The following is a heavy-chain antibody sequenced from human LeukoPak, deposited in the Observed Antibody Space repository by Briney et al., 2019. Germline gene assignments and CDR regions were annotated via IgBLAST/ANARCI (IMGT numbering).Heavy chain of an antibody. CDR3: ATRRGRSSGYYPPSY. V-gene: IGHV3-53*01. CDR1: GFTVSSNY. Sequence: GGSPRLSCAASGFTVSSNYMSWVRQAPGRGLECVSVIYSGGSTYYADSVKGRFTISRDNSKNTLYLQMNSLRAEDTAVYYCATRRGRSSGYYPPSYWGQGTLSPSPQ. D-gene: IGHD3-22*01. CDR2: IYSGGST. J-gene: IGHJ4*02.